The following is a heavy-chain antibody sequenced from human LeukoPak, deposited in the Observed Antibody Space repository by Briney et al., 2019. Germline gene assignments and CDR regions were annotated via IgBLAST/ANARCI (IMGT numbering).Heavy chain of an antibody. Sequence: GASLKISFKGSGYSFTSYWIGWVRPMPGKGLEWMGIIYPGDSDTRYSPSFQGQVTISADKSINTAYLQWSSLKASDTAMYYCARPTYSGSYRIDYWGQGTLVTVSS. CDR3: ARPTYSGSYRIDY. J-gene: IGHJ4*02. V-gene: IGHV5-51*01. D-gene: IGHD1-26*01. CDR1: GYSFTSYW. CDR2: IYPGDSDT.